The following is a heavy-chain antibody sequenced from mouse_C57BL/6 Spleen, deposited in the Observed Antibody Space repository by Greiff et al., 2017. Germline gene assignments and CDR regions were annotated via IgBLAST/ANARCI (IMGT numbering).Heavy chain of an antibody. CDR3: ERENGTVGATKGYYFNY. CDR2: ISYDGSN. CDR1: GYSITSCYY. D-gene: IGHD2-1*01. V-gene: IGHV3-6*01. J-gene: IGHJ2*01. Sequence: EVQLVESGPGLVNPSPSLSLTCSVTGYSITSCYYWNWIRKFPGNKLEWMGYISYDGSNNYNPSLKNRISITRDTSKNHFFLKLNSVTTEDTATYYCERENGTVGATKGYYFNYWGPGTTLTV.